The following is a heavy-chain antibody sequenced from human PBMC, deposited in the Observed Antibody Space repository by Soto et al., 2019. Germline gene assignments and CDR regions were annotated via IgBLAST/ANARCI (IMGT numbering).Heavy chain of an antibody. V-gene: IGHV3-23*01. CDR2: IRGSGGST. Sequence: PGGCLRLSCAASPFTFSSYAMSCDRQAPEKGLKLVSAIRGSGGSTYYAVPVEVRFTIFRDNSKNTLYLQMNSLRAEDTAVYYSAKDNRGGSGWYNCFDPWGQGTLVTVSS. D-gene: IGHD6-19*01. J-gene: IGHJ5*02. CDR3: AKDNRGGSGWYNCFDP. CDR1: PFTFSSYA.